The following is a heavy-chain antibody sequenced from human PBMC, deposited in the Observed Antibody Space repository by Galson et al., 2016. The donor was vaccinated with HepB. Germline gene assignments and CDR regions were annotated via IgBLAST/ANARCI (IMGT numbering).Heavy chain of an antibody. D-gene: IGHD3-9*01. V-gene: IGHV3-23*01. CDR1: GFTFSSHA. CDR2: ISGSGGST. Sequence: SLRLSCAASGFTFSSHAMSWVRQAPGKGLEWVSGISGSGGSTYYADSVKGRFTISRDNSKNTLSLQMNSLRAEDTAVYYCAKNGILAGYSAFDYWVQGTQVTVSS. J-gene: IGHJ4*02. CDR3: AKNGILAGYSAFDY.